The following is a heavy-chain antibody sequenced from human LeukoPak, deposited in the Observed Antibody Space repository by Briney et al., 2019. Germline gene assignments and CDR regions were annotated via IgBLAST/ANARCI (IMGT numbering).Heavy chain of an antibody. J-gene: IGHJ4*02. CDR1: GGTFSSYA. Sequence: SVKVSCKASGGTFSSYAISWVRQAPGQGLEWMGRIIPIFGTANYAQKFQGRVTITTDESTSTAYMELSSLRSEDTAVYYCARDRGWLQTHYFDYWGQGTLVTVSS. CDR3: ARDRGWLQTHYFDY. V-gene: IGHV1-69*05. CDR2: IIPIFGTA. D-gene: IGHD5-24*01.